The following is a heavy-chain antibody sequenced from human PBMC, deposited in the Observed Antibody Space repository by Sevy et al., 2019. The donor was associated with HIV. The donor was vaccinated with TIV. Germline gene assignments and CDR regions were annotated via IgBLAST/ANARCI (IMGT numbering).Heavy chain of an antibody. CDR3: AREALSVRGRWLRVGFPNWFDP. D-gene: IGHD5-12*01. Sequence: GGSLRLSCAASGFTFSSYWMHWVRQAPGKGLVWVSRINSDGSSTSYADSVKGRFTISRDNAKYTLYLQMNSLRAEDTAVYYCAREALSVRGRWLRVGFPNWFDPWGQGTLVTVSS. V-gene: IGHV3-74*01. CDR2: INSDGSST. J-gene: IGHJ5*02. CDR1: GFTFSSYW.